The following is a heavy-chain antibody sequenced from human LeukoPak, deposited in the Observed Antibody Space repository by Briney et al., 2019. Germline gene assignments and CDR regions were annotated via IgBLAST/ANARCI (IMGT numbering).Heavy chain of an antibody. J-gene: IGHJ3*02. CDR2: IYYSGGT. V-gene: IGHV4-31*03. CDR1: GGSISSGGYY. CDR3: AREQRYCSSTSCHPNAFDI. Sequence: KPSQTLSLTCTVSGGSISSGGYYWSWIRQHPGKGLEWIGYIYYSGGTYYNPSLKSRVTISVDTSKNQFSLKLSSVTAADTAVYYCAREQRYCSSTSCHPNAFDIWGQGTMVTVSS. D-gene: IGHD2-2*01.